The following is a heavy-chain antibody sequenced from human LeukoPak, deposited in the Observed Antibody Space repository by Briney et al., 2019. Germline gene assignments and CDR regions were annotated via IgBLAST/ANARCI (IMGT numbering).Heavy chain of an antibody. D-gene: IGHD4-23*01. Sequence: PSETLSLTCTVSGGSISGDYWSWIRQPPGKGLEWIGYIYDTGSTNYNPSLKSRVTISVDTSKNQISLKLSSVTAADTAVYYCARQDYVGNSAGAFDIWGQGTMVIVSS. CDR1: GGSISGDY. CDR3: ARQDYVGNSAGAFDI. CDR2: IYDTGST. V-gene: IGHV4-59*08. J-gene: IGHJ3*02.